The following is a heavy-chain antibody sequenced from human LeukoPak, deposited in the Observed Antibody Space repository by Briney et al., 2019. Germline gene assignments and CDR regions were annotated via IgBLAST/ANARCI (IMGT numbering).Heavy chain of an antibody. Sequence: GGSLRLSCAASGFTFSSYSMNWVRQAPGKGLEWVSSISSSSSYIYYADSVKGRFTISRDNAKKSLDLQMNSLRAEDTAVYYCARGGYSSGWYTYDFDYWGQGTLVTVSS. CDR3: ARGGYSSGWYTYDFDY. CDR1: GFTFSSYS. V-gene: IGHV3-21*01. CDR2: ISSSSSYI. D-gene: IGHD6-19*01. J-gene: IGHJ4*02.